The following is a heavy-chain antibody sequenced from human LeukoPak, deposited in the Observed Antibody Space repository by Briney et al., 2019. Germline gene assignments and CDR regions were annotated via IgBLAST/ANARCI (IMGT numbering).Heavy chain of an antibody. CDR1: GFTFSSYW. J-gene: IGHJ3*02. Sequence: PGGSLRLSCAASGFTFSSYWMHWVRQAPGKGLVWVSRINTDGSSISYADSVKGRFTISRDNAKNTLYLQMNSLRAEDTAVYYCAREFNPQMDYDFWSGYYGWGAFDIWGQGTMVTVSS. CDR3: AREFNPQMDYDFWSGYYGWGAFDI. CDR2: INTDGSSI. V-gene: IGHV3-74*01. D-gene: IGHD3-3*01.